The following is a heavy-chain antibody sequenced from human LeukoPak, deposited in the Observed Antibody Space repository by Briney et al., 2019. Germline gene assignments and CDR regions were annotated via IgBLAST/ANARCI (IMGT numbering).Heavy chain of an antibody. CDR2: TYYRSKWYN. D-gene: IGHD3-10*01. J-gene: IGHJ5*02. CDR1: GDSVSSNSAA. Sequence: SQTLSLTCAISGDSVSSNSAAWNWIRQSPSRGLEWLGRTYYRSKWYNDYAVSVKSRITINPDTSKNQFSLRLSSVTAADTAVYYCARDRAAGSDWLDPWGQGTLVTVSS. V-gene: IGHV6-1*01. CDR3: ARDRAAGSDWLDP.